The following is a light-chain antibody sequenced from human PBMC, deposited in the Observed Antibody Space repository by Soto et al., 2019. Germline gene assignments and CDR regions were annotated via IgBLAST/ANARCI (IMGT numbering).Light chain of an antibody. CDR2: AAS. J-gene: IGKJ1*01. CDR1: QSISTY. V-gene: IGKV1-39*01. CDR3: QQSYSTSWT. Sequence: IQLTQSPSSLSASVGDRVTITCRASQSISTYLSWYQQNPGKAPQLLIYAASTLQSGVPSRFGGSGSGTDFTLTISSLQPEDFATYYCQQSYSTSWTFGQGTKVDIK.